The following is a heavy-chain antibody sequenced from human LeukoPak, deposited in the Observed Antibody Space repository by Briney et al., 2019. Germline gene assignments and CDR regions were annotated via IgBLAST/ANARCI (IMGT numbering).Heavy chain of an antibody. J-gene: IGHJ3*02. CDR3: ARDPQDVGDAFDI. CDR1: GFTFSSYW. V-gene: IGHV3-7*01. D-gene: IGHD1-26*01. Sequence: PGGSLRLSCAASGFTFSSYWMSWVRQAPGKGLEWVANIKQDGSEKYYVDSVKGRFTISRDNAKDSLYLQMNSLRAEDTAVYYCARDPQDVGDAFDIWGQGTMVTVSS. CDR2: IKQDGSEK.